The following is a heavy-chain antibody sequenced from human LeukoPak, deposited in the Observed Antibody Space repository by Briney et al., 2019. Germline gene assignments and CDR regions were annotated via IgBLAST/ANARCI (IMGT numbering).Heavy chain of an antibody. CDR2: ISAYNGNT. V-gene: IGHV1-18*01. Sequence: ASVKVSCKASGYTFTSYGISWVRQAPGQGLEWMGWISAYNGNTNYAQKLQGRVTMTTDTSTSTAYMELRSLRSDDTVVYYCARDSGSYYYYYYMDVWGKGTTVTVSS. CDR3: ARDSGSYYYYYYMDV. D-gene: IGHD1-26*01. J-gene: IGHJ6*03. CDR1: GYTFTSYG.